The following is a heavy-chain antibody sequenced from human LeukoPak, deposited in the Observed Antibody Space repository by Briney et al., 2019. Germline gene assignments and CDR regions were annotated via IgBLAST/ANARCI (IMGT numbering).Heavy chain of an antibody. Sequence: KPSQTLSLTCTVSGGSISSGGYYWSWIRQHPGKGLEWIGYIYYSGSTYYNPSLKSRVTISVDTSKNQFSLKLSSVTAADTAVYYCARGSSGWDDAFDIWGQGTMVTVSS. CDR1: GGSISSGGYY. CDR2: IYYSGST. D-gene: IGHD6-19*01. CDR3: ARGSSGWDDAFDI. V-gene: IGHV4-31*03. J-gene: IGHJ3*02.